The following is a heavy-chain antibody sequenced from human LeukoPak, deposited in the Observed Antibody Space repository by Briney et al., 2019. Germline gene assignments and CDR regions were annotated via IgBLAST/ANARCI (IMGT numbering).Heavy chain of an antibody. D-gene: IGHD3-9*01. V-gene: IGHV4-59*01. CDR2: IYYTGST. CDR1: GGSISTYH. Sequence: PSETLSLTCTVSGGSISTYHWSWIRQPPGKGLEWIGYIYYTGSTSYNPSLMNRVTMSVDTSKNQSSLKLTSVTAADTAVYYCARGTLTSEYFAFWGQGTLVTVSS. J-gene: IGHJ4*02. CDR3: ARGTLTSEYFAF.